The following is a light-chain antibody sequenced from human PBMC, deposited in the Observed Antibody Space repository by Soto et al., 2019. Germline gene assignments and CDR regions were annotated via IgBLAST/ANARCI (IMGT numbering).Light chain of an antibody. CDR3: QQYGSSPST. J-gene: IGKJ4*01. CDR2: GAS. CDR1: QSVSSSY. V-gene: IGKV3-20*01. Sequence: EIVLTQSPGTLSLSPGERATLSCRASQSVSSSYLAWYQQKPGQAPRLLIYGASSRATGIPERFSGSGSGTDYSLTSSRLEPEDGGAYYCQQYGSSPSTFGGGTKVEI.